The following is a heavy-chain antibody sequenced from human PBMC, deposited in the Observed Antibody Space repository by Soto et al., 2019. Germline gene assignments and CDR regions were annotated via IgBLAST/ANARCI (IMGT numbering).Heavy chain of an antibody. V-gene: IGHV1-3*01. CDR3: AKTANGWFSAFDI. J-gene: IGHJ3*02. Sequence: ASVKVSCKASGYKFTSYAMHWVRQAPGQRLEWMGWINVGNGNTKYSQKFQDRVTITRDNSKNTLYLQMNSLRAEDTAVYYCAKTANGWFSAFDIWGQGTMVT. CDR1: GYKFTSYA. D-gene: IGHD6-19*01. CDR2: INVGNGNT.